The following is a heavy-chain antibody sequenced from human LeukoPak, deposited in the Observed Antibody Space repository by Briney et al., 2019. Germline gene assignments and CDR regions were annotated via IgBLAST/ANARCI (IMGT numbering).Heavy chain of an antibody. J-gene: IGHJ4*02. CDR3: ARDSTYYYESGSSGPHYFDN. CDR2: IPSGGFYE. V-gene: IGHV3-30-3*01. CDR1: GFNFGNFA. Sequence: GGSLRLSCAASGFNFGNFAMHWVRQAPGKGLEWVSLIPSGGFYEYYADSVKGRFTISRDDSGNTLYLQLNSLRPEDTAVYYCARDSTYYYESGSSGPHYFDNWGQGTLVTVSS. D-gene: IGHD3-10*01.